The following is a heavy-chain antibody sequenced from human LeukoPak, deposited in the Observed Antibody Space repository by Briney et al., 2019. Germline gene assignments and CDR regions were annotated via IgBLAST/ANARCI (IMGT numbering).Heavy chain of an antibody. V-gene: IGHV3-66*02. J-gene: IGHJ4*02. D-gene: IGHD5-18*01. Sequence: TGGSLRLSCAASRFTVSSNYMSWVRQAPGKGLEWVSVIYSGGSTYYADSVKGRFTISRDNSKSTLYLQMNSLRAEDTAVYYCARDGRGDLTWIQLWSPFDYWGQGTLVTVSS. CDR3: ARDGRGDLTWIQLWSPFDY. CDR1: RFTVSSNY. CDR2: IYSGGST.